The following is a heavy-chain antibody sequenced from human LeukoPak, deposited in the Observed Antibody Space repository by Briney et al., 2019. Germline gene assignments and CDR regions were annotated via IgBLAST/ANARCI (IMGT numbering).Heavy chain of an antibody. V-gene: IGHV3-30*18. CDR1: GFTFSSYD. D-gene: IGHD3-9*01. CDR2: ISYDGSNK. Sequence: SGGSLRLSCAASGFTFSSYDMHWVRQAPGKGLEWVAVISYDGSNKDYADSVKGRFTISRDNSKNTLYLQMNSLRAEDTAVYYCAKEILTGYYNGLDYWGQGTLVTVSS. J-gene: IGHJ4*02. CDR3: AKEILTGYYNGLDY.